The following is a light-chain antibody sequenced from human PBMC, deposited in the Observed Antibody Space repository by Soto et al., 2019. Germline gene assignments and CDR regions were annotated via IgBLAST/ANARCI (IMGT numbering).Light chain of an antibody. CDR1: SSDVGGYNY. CDR3: SSYAGSSNV. Sequence: QSVLTQPPSASGSPGQSVAISCTGTSSDVGGYNYVSWYQQHPGKAPKLMIYEVNKRPSGVPDRFSGSKSGNTASLTVSCLQAEDEADYYCSSYAGSSNVFGTGTKLTVL. CDR2: EVN. J-gene: IGLJ1*01. V-gene: IGLV2-8*01.